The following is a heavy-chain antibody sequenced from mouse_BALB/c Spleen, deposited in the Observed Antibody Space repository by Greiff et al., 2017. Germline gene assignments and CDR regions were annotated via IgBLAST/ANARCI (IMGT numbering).Heavy chain of an antibody. J-gene: IGHJ4*01. CDR2: IRLKSNNYAT. V-gene: IGHV6-6*02. CDR3: TRRRYDAMDY. CDR1: GFTFSNYW. Sequence: DVQLQESGGGLVQPGGSMKLSCVASGFTFSNYWMNWVRQSPEKGLEWVAEIRLKSNNYATHYAESVKGRFTISRDDSKSSVYLQMNNLRAEDTGIYYCTRRRYDAMDYWGQGTSVTVSS.